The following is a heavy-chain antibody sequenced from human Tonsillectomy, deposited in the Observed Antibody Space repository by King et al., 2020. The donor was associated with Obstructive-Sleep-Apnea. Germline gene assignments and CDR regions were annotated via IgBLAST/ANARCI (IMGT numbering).Heavy chain of an antibody. CDR1: GCNFSNYG. CDR3: AKGVGRK. V-gene: IGHV3-33*06. CDR2: IWDVGSNK. J-gene: IGHJ4*02. D-gene: IGHD1-14*01. Sequence: VQLVESGGGVVQPGRSLRLSGGASGCNFSNYGMHLGRQAPGKGLEWVAVIWDVGSNKYYADSVKGQFTISRDNSKNTLDLQMNSLRAEDTAVYYCAKGVGRKWGQGTLVTVSS.